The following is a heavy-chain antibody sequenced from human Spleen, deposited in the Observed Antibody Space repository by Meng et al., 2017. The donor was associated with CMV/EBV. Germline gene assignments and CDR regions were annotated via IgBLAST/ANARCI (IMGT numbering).Heavy chain of an antibody. J-gene: IGHJ3*02. CDR3: ARDWEMATNAFDI. D-gene: IGHD5-24*01. CDR2: INPSGGST. V-gene: IGHV1-46*01. CDR1: GYTFTSYY. Sequence: ASVKVSCKASGYTFTSYYMHWVRQAPGQGLEWMGIINPSGGSTSYAQKFQGRVTMTRDTSISTAYMEVSSLRYDDTAVYYCARDWEMATNAFDIWGQGTKVTVSS.